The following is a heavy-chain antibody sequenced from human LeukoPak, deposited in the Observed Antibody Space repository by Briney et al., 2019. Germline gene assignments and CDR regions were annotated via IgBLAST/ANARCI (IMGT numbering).Heavy chain of an antibody. Sequence: PGGSLRLSCTTSGFSFSDYGMAWVRQPPGKGLEWVVFIRSRPSGGTTEYAASVKGRFTISRDDSKGIAYLQMDSLKTEDTAIYYCTRGFVDTAMIYDYWGQGTLVTVSS. D-gene: IGHD5-18*01. V-gene: IGHV3-49*04. CDR3: TRGFVDTAMIYDY. CDR1: GFSFSDYG. CDR2: IRSRPSGGTT. J-gene: IGHJ4*02.